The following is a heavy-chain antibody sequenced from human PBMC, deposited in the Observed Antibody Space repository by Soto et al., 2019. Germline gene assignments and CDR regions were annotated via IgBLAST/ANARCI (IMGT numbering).Heavy chain of an antibody. CDR1: GFTFSGYA. J-gene: IGHJ4*02. V-gene: IGHV3-21*01. CDR3: ARESEDLTSNFDY. Sequence: GGSLRLSCAASGFTFSGYAMNWVRQAPGKGLEWVSSISSTTNYIYYADSMKGRFTVSRDNAKNSVYLEMNSLSAEDTAVYYCARESEDLTSNFDYWGQGTLVTVSS. CDR2: ISSTTNYI.